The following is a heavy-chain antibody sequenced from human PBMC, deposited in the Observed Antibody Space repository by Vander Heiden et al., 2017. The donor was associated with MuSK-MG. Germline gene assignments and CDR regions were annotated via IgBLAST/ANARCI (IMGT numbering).Heavy chain of an antibody. CDR3: AKQFPASAWFGVLFEDIAAFDI. D-gene: IGHD3-10*01. Sequence: EVQLLESGGGLVQPGASLRLSCAASAFTFSSSATSWVRQAPGKGLEWVSAISGGGGSTYYADSVKGRFTSSRYNSKNTLYLQMNSLRAEDTAVYYCAKQFPASAWFGVLFEDIAAFDIWGQGPMVAVSS. CDR1: AFTFSSSA. J-gene: IGHJ3*02. CDR2: ISGGGGST. V-gene: IGHV3-23*01.